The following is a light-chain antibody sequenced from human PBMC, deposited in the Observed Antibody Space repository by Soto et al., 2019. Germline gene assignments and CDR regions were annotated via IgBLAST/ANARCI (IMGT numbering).Light chain of an antibody. J-gene: IGKJ4*01. CDR2: DAS. Sequence: DIQMTQSPSSLSASVGDRVTITCQASQNINNYLNWYQQKPGRAPKLLIYDASNLEAGVPSRFSGSGSGTEFTLTISSLQPEDFATYFCQQTFSTYVSFGGGTKVDIK. CDR1: QNINNY. V-gene: IGKV1-39*01. CDR3: QQTFSTYVS.